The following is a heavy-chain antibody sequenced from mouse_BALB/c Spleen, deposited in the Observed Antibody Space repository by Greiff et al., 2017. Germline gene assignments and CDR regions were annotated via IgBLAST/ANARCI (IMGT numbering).Heavy chain of an antibody. CDR1: GYTFTSYN. Sequence: QVQLQQPGAELVKPGASVKMSCKASGYTFTSYNMHWVKQTPGQGLEWIGAIYPGNGDTSYNQKFKGKATLTADKSSSTAYMQLSSLTSEDSAVYYCAREVRRDYAMDYWGQGTSVTVSS. CDR3: AREVRRDYAMDY. CDR2: IYPGNGDT. V-gene: IGHV1-12*01. J-gene: IGHJ4*01. D-gene: IGHD2-14*01.